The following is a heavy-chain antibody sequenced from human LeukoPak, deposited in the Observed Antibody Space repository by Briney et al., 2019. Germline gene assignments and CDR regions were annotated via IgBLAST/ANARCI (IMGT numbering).Heavy chain of an antibody. CDR2: INHSGST. J-gene: IGHJ5*02. CDR1: GGSFSGYY. V-gene: IGHV4-34*01. CDR3: ARRQRRITMIPTGFDP. Sequence: PSETLSLTCAVYGGSFSGYYWSWIHQPPGKGLEWIGEINHSGSTNYNPSLKSRVTISVDTSKNQFSLKLSSVTAADTAVYYCARRQRRITMIPTGFDPWGQGTLVTVSS. D-gene: IGHD3-22*01.